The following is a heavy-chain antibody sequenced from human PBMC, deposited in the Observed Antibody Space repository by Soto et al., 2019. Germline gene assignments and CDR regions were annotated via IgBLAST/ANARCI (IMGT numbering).Heavy chain of an antibody. V-gene: IGHV3-11*05. Sequence: QVQLVESGGGLVKPGGSLRLSCAASGFTFSDYYMSWIRQAPGKGLEWVSYISSSSSYTNYAASVKGRFTISRDNARNCLYLQMNSLRAEDTAVYYCARVIAVAGTCDYWGQGTLVAVSS. CDR3: ARVIAVAGTCDY. D-gene: IGHD6-19*01. CDR2: ISSSSSYT. J-gene: IGHJ4*02. CDR1: GFTFSDYY.